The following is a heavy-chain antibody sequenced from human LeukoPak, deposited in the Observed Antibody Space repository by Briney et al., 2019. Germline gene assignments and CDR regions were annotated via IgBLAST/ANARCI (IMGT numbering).Heavy chain of an antibody. V-gene: IGHV4-59*01. J-gene: IGHJ5*02. D-gene: IGHD3-22*01. CDR2: IYYSGST. Sequence: PSETLSLTCTVSGGSISSYYWSWIRQPPGKGLEWIGYIYYSGSTNCNPSLKSRVTISVDTSKNQFSLKLSSVTAADTAVYYCARLPEYYYDSSGYFPWGQGTLVTVSS. CDR3: ARLPEYYYDSSGYFP. CDR1: GGSISSYY.